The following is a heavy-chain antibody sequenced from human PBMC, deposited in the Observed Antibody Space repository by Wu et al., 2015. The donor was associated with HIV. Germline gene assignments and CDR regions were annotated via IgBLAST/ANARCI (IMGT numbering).Heavy chain of an antibody. V-gene: IGHV1-18*01. CDR1: YILSSYP. Sequence: LVQSGPEAKRPGASVKVSCKASYILSSYPIGWVRQAPGQRLEWMGWMNPKNGHIQPAQRFQDRITMSADNSAHTAYMELKNLTSDDTAIYFCARVQFDPKYYTYFDLWGQGTLVIVSS. CDR3: ARVQFDPKYYTYFDL. J-gene: IGHJ5*02. CDR2: MNPKNGHI. D-gene: IGHD3-10*01.